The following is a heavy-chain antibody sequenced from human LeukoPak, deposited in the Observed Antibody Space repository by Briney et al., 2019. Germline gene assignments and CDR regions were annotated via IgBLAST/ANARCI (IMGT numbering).Heavy chain of an antibody. CDR1: GFTFSSYA. CDR3: ARDSLGGSGYYLY. V-gene: IGHV3-30-3*01. J-gene: IGHJ4*02. CDR2: ISYDGSNK. Sequence: GGSLRLSCAASGFTFSSYAMHWVRQAPGRGLEWVAVISYDGSNKYYADSVKGRFTISRDNSKNTLYLQMNSLRAEDTAVYYCARDSLGGSGYYLYWGQGTLVTVSS. D-gene: IGHD3-3*01.